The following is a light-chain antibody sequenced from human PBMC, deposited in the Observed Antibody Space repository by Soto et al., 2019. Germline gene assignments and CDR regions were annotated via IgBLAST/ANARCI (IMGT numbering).Light chain of an antibody. CDR2: GAS. V-gene: IGKV1-6*01. Sequence: IQMTQSPSSLSASVGDRVTMAFRVSRNIGDSLSWFQQKAGEPPTQLIYGASALQSGVPVRFSGSASGTDFTLTISSLQPEDFATYYCLQDYSYPWTFGQGTKVDIK. CDR3: LQDYSYPWT. J-gene: IGKJ1*01. CDR1: RNIGDS.